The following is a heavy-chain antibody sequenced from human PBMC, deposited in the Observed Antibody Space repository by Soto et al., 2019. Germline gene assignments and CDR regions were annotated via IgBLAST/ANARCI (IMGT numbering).Heavy chain of an antibody. CDR2: VYYTGTT. CDR1: GGSINNYY. Sequence: SETLSLTCTVSGGSINNYYWTWIRQPPGMGLEWIGYVYYTGTTSYNPSLKSRVTISIDGSKIQISLKLSSVTAGDTAFYYCARLGGYYHSLDTWGQGTLVTVSS. CDR3: ARLGGYYHSLDT. D-gene: IGHD3-22*01. V-gene: IGHV4-59*08. J-gene: IGHJ5*02.